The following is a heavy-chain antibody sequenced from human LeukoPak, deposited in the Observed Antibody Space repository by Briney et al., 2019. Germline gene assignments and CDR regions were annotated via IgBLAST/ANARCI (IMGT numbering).Heavy chain of an antibody. Sequence: GGSLRLPCAASGFTFSIYGMHWVRQAPGKGLEWVAVISYDGSNKYYADSVKGRFTISRDNSKNTLYLQMNSLRAEDTAVYYCAKEGDWYGTNDYWGQGTLVTVSS. CDR2: ISYDGSNK. CDR1: GFTFSIYG. J-gene: IGHJ4*02. D-gene: IGHD1-14*01. V-gene: IGHV3-30*18. CDR3: AKEGDWYGTNDY.